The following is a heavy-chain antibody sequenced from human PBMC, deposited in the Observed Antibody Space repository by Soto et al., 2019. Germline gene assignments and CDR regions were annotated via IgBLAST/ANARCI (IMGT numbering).Heavy chain of an antibody. CDR2: IYSGGST. Sequence: EVQLVESGGGLVQPGGSLRLSCAASGFTVSSNYMSWVRQAPGKGLEWVSVIYSGGSTYYADSVKSRFTTSRDNSKNTLYLQMNSLRAEEKAVYYCARDQVGAATEYFQHWGQGTLVTVSS. CDR3: ARDQVGAATEYFQH. J-gene: IGHJ1*01. V-gene: IGHV3-66*01. CDR1: GFTVSSNY. D-gene: IGHD1-26*01.